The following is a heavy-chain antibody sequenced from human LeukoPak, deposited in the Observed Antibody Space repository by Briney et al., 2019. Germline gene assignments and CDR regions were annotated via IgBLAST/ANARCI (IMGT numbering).Heavy chain of an antibody. Sequence: SGGSLRLSCAASGFTFDDYAMHWVRQAPGKGLEWVSGISWNSGSIGYADSVKGRFTISRDNAKNSLYLQMNSLRAEDTALCYCAKDMRAIAVAADIDYWGQGTLVTVSS. D-gene: IGHD6-19*01. CDR3: AKDMRAIAVAADIDY. CDR1: GFTFDDYA. J-gene: IGHJ4*02. CDR2: ISWNSGSI. V-gene: IGHV3-9*01.